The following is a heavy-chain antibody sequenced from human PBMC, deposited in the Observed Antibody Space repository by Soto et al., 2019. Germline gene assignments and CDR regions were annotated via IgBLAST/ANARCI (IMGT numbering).Heavy chain of an antibody. D-gene: IGHD1-20*01. V-gene: IGHV3-30*18. Sequence: PGGSLRLSCAASGFTFSSYGMHWVRQAPGKGLEWVAVISYDGSNKYYADSVKGRFTISRDNSKNTLYLQMNSLRAEDTAVYYCAKDNEGITGTYFDSWGQGTLITVS. CDR3: AKDNEGITGTYFDS. CDR2: ISYDGSNK. CDR1: GFTFSSYG. J-gene: IGHJ4*02.